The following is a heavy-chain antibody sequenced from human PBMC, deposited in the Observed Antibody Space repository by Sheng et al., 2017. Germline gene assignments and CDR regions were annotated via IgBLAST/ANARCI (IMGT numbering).Heavy chain of an antibody. CDR1: GVTFSSYA. CDR3: ARDRKNLYYYDSSGLGHAFDI. V-gene: IGHV1-69*13. D-gene: IGHD3-22*01. J-gene: IGHJ3*02. Sequence: QVQLVQSGAEVKKPGSSVKVSCKASGVTFSSYAISWVRQAPGQGLEWMGGIIPIFGTANYAQKFQGRVTITADESTSTAYMELSSLRSEDTAVYYCARDRKNLYYYDSSGLGHAFDIWGQGTSGHRLF. CDR2: IIPIFGTA.